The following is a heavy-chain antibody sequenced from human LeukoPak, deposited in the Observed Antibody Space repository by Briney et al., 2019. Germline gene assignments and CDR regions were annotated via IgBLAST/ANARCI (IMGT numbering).Heavy chain of an antibody. Sequence: SETLSLTCAVYGGSFSGYYWSWIRQPPGKELEWIGEINHSGSTNYNPSLKSRVTISVDTSKNQFSLKLSSVTAADTAVYYCARGKFRIAAAGKYYFDYWGQGTLVTVSP. D-gene: IGHD6-13*01. CDR2: INHSGST. J-gene: IGHJ4*02. CDR3: ARGKFRIAAAGKYYFDY. V-gene: IGHV4-34*01. CDR1: GGSFSGYY.